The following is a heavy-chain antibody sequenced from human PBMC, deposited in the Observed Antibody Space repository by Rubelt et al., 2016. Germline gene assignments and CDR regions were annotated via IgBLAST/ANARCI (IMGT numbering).Heavy chain of an antibody. CDR1: GFTFSSYE. CDR3: ARVRFLEWLSDDY. V-gene: IGHV3-48*03. CDR2: ISSSSSTI. Sequence: VQLVESGGGVVQPGGSLRLSCAASGFTFSSYEMNWVRQAPGKGLGWVSYISSSSSTISFAVSVKGRFPISRDNAKNSLFLQMNSLRAEDTAVYYCARVRFLEWLSDDYWGQGTLVTVSS. J-gene: IGHJ4*02. D-gene: IGHD3-3*01.